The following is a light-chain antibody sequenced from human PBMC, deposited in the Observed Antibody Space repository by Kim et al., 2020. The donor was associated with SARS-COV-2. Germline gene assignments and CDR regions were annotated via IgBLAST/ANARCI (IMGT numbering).Light chain of an antibody. CDR2: QDS. CDR3: QAWDSSIVV. J-gene: IGLJ2*01. CDR1: RMGDKY. Sequence: ASPGQTASITCSGDRMGDKYACWYQQKPGQSPVLVIYQDSKRPSGIPERFPGSNSGNTATLTISGTQAMDEADYYCQAWDSSIVVFGGGTQLTVL. V-gene: IGLV3-1*01.